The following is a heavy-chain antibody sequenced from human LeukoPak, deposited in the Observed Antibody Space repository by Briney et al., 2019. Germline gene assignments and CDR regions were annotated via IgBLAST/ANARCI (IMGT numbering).Heavy chain of an antibody. J-gene: IGHJ4*02. CDR1: GYTFTTYD. Sequence: GASVKVSCKASGYTFTTYDISWARQAPGQGLEWMGWISTYNGNTNYAQKVQGRVTMTTDTSTSTAYMEMRSLRSDDTAVYSCTRGGASSGYDYWGQGTLVTVSS. CDR3: TRGGASSGYDY. V-gene: IGHV1-18*01. D-gene: IGHD6-19*01. CDR2: ISTYNGNT.